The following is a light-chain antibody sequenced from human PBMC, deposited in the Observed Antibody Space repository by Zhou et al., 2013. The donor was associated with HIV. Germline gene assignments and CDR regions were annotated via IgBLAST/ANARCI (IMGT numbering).Light chain of an antibody. CDR1: QSVSSN. CDR2: GAS. CDR3: QQYGRSTWT. V-gene: IGKV3-20*01. J-gene: IGKJ1*01. Sequence: EIVMTQSPVTLSVSPGERATLSCRASQSVSSNLAWYQQKPGQPPRLLIYGASTRATGIPDRFSGGGSGTDFTLIISRLEPEDSAVYYCQQYGRSTWTFGQGTNVEIK.